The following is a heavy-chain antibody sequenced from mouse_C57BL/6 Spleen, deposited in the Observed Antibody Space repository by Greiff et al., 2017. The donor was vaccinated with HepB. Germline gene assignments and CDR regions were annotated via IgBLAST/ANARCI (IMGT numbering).Heavy chain of an antibody. Sequence: EVQLQQSGPELVKPGASVKISCKASGYTFTDYYMNWVKQSHGKSLEWIGDINPNNGGTSYNQKFKGKATLTVDKSSSTAYMELRSLTSEDSAVYYCARTYYGSRRGFDYWGQGTTLTVSS. J-gene: IGHJ2*01. CDR3: ARTYYGSRRGFDY. V-gene: IGHV1-26*01. CDR1: GYTFTDYY. CDR2: INPNNGGT. D-gene: IGHD1-1*01.